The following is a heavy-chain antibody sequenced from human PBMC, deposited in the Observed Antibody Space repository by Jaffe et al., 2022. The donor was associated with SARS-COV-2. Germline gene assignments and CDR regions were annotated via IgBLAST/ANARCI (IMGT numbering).Heavy chain of an antibody. CDR2: IYWNDDK. CDR3: AHRFSPWGYYDSSGTNWFDP. D-gene: IGHD3-22*01. CDR1: GFSLSTSGVG. Sequence: QITLKESGPTLVKPTQTLTLTCTFSGFSLSTSGVGVGWIRQPPGKALEWLALIYWNDDKRYSPSLKSRLTITKDTSKNQVVLTMTNMDPVDTATYYCAHRFSPWGYYDSSGTNWFDPWGQGTLVTVSS. J-gene: IGHJ5*02. V-gene: IGHV2-5*01.